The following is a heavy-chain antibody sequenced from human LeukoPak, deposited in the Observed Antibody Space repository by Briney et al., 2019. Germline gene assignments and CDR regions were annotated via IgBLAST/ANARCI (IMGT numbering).Heavy chain of an antibody. CDR1: GFSFSRYW. Sequence: PGGSQRLSCAASGFSFSRYWMNWVRQAPGKGLEWLANIKQDGSEKYYVDSVKGRFTISRDNAQNLVYLQMNSLKTEDTAVYYCTTDSEGDYLFDYWGQGTLVTVSS. V-gene: IGHV3-7*03. D-gene: IGHD4-17*01. CDR3: TTDSEGDYLFDY. J-gene: IGHJ4*02. CDR2: IKQDGSEK.